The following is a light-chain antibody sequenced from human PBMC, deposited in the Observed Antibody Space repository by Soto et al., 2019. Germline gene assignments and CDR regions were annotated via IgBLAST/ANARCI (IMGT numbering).Light chain of an antibody. V-gene: IGKV3-20*01. CDR1: QSIRSNY. CDR3: QQYGSSPWT. CDR2: GAS. J-gene: IGKJ1*01. Sequence: ETVLTQSPGTLSLSPGERATLSCRASQSIRSNYLAWYRQTPGQAPRLLIYGASKRASGIADRFSGSGSGTDFTLIISRLETEDFAQYYCQQYGSSPWTFGQGTKVEIK.